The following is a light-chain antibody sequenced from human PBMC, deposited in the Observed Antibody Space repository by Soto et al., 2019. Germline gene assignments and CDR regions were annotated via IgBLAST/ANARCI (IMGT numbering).Light chain of an antibody. V-gene: IGKV3-20*01. CDR1: QSVSSSY. Sequence: EIVLTQSPGTLSLSPGERATLSFRASQSVSSSYLAWYQQTPGQAPRLVVYGASSRATGIPDRFSGSGSGTDFTLTISRLDPEDFAVYYCQQYGSSPWTFGQGTKVDIK. CDR2: GAS. CDR3: QQYGSSPWT. J-gene: IGKJ1*01.